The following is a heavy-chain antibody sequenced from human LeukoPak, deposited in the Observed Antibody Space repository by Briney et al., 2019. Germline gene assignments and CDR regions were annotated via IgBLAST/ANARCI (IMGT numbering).Heavy chain of an antibody. V-gene: IGHV3-23*01. Sequence: PGGSLRLSCAASGFTFSRHAMSWVRQAPGKGLEWVSAISGSGGTTYYADSVKGRFTISRDNSENTLYLQMNSLRAEDTAIYYCAKAGSLGYYYDRSGYYWNFWGQGTLVTVSS. J-gene: IGHJ4*02. D-gene: IGHD3-22*01. CDR2: ISGSGGTT. CDR3: AKAGSLGYYYDRSGYYWNF. CDR1: GFTFSRHA.